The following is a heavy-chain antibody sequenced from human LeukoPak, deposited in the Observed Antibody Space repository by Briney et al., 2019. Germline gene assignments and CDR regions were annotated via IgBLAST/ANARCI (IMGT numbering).Heavy chain of an antibody. CDR3: ARAYYYGSGSYGLDY. V-gene: IGHV4-39*01. J-gene: IGHJ4*02. CDR2: IYYSGST. CDR1: GGSISSSSYY. D-gene: IGHD3-10*01. Sequence: SETLSLTCTVSGGSISSSSYYWGWIRQPPGKGLEWIGSIYYSGSTYYNPSLKSRVTISVDTSKNQFSLKLSSVTAADTAVYYCARAYYYGSGSYGLDYWGQGTLVTVSS.